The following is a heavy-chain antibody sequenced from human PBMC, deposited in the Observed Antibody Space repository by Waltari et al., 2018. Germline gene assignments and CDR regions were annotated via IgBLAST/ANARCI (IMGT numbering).Heavy chain of an antibody. J-gene: IGHJ3*02. CDR2: IYYSGST. D-gene: IGHD2-15*01. CDR1: GGSISSGDYY. V-gene: IGHV4-30-4*08. Sequence: QVQLQESGPGLVKPSQTLSLTCTVPGGSISSGDYYWSWIRQPPGKGLEWIGYIYYSGSTYYNPSLKSRVTISVDTSKNQFSLKLSSVTAADTAVYYCARAGIVVVVADAFDIWGQGTMVTVSS. CDR3: ARAGIVVVVADAFDI.